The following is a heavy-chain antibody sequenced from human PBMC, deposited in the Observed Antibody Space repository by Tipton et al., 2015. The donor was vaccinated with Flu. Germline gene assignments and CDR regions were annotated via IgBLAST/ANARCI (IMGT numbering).Heavy chain of an antibody. CDR3: ARDKGYDILTAGAFDP. D-gene: IGHD3-9*01. J-gene: IGHJ5*02. V-gene: IGHV3-48*03. CDR2: IGNSGNTI. CDR1: GFTFSNYE. Sequence: SLRLSCVASGFTFSNYEMYWVRQAPGKGLEWLSYIGNSGNTIYNADSVRGRFTIARDNAKKSLYLQMNSLRAEDTAVYYCARDKGYDILTAGAFDPWGQGTLVTVSS.